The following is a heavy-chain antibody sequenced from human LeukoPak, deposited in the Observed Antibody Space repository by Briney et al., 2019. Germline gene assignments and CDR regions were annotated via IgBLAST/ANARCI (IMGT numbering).Heavy chain of an antibody. V-gene: IGHV3-49*04. CDR2: VRGKPYGATT. CDR1: AFTFGDYA. Sequence: PGGSLRLSCTASAFTFGDYAMNWVRQAPGKGLEWVGFVRGKPYGATTEYAASVKGRFTISRDDPKSIAYLQMNSLKTEDTAVYYCTRAQTEVGAKYYFDYWGQGTLVTVSS. CDR3: TRAQTEVGAKYYFDY. J-gene: IGHJ4*02. D-gene: IGHD1-26*01.